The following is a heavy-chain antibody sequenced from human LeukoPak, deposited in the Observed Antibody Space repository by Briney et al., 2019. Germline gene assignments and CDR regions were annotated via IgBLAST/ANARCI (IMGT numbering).Heavy chain of an antibody. D-gene: IGHD2/OR15-2a*01. CDR3: ARLGFGLYDY. V-gene: IGHV4-39*01. CDR2: IYYSGST. Sequence: SETLSLTCTVPGGSISSSSYYWGWIRQPPGKGLEWIGSIYYSGSTYYNPSLKSRVTISVDTSKNQFSLKLSSVTAADTAVYYCARLGFGLYDYWGQGTLVTVSS. CDR1: GGSISSSSYY. J-gene: IGHJ4*02.